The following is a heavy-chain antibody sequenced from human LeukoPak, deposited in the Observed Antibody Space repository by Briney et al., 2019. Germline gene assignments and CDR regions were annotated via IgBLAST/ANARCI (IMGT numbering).Heavy chain of an antibody. CDR2: IKQDGSEK. CDR3: ARERAPPGSYYSYGMDV. J-gene: IGHJ6*02. Sequence: GGSLRLSCAASGFTFSSYWMSWVRQAPGKGLEWVANIKQDGSEKYYVDSVKGRFTISRDNAKNSLYLQMNSLRAEDTAVYYCARERAPPGSYYSYGMDVWGQGTTVTVSS. CDR1: GFTFSSYW. D-gene: IGHD3-10*01. V-gene: IGHV3-7*01.